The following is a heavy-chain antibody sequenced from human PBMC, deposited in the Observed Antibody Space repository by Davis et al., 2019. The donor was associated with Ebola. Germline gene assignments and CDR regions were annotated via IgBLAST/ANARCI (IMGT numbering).Heavy chain of an antibody. V-gene: IGHV6-1*01. D-gene: IGHD3/OR15-3a*01. Sequence: HSQTLSLTCAISGDSVFGKNGAWNWIRQSPSRGLEWLGRIYYNSKWNNDYAVSVKSRITINPDTSKNQFSLHLNSVTPGDTAVYYCARGWLRTGFDYWGQGTLVTVSS. CDR1: GDSVFGKNGA. CDR3: ARGWLRTGFDY. J-gene: IGHJ4*02. CDR2: IYYNSKWNN.